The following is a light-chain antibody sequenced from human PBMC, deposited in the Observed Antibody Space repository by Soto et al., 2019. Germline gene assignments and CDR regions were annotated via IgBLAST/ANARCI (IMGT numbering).Light chain of an antibody. J-gene: IGKJ4*01. CDR1: QSVSSSY. CDR3: QQYGSSPLT. V-gene: IGKV3-20*01. Sequence: EIVLTQSPGTLSLSPGERATLSCRASQSVSSSYLAWYQQKPGQAPRLLIYGASSRATGIPDRFSGSGSGTDFTLTISLLDPEDFAVYYCQQYGSSPLTFGGGTKVEIK. CDR2: GAS.